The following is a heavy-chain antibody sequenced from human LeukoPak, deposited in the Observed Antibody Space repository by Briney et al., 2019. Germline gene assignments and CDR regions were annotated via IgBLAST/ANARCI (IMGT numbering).Heavy chain of an antibody. CDR2: IWYDGSNK. J-gene: IGHJ4*02. CDR1: GFTFSSYG. CDR3: ARSLADY. V-gene: IGHV3-33*01. Sequence: GGSLRLSCAASGFTFSSYGMHWVRQAPGKGLGWVAVIWYDGSNKYYADSVKGRFTISRDNAKNSMYLQMNSLRAEDTAVYYCARSLADYWGQGTLVTVSS.